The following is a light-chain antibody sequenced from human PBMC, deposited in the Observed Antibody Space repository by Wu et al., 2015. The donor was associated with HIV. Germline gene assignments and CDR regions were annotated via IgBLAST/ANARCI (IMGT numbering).Light chain of an antibody. CDR2: SSS. CDR3: QQHNIWPRT. V-gene: IGKV3-15*01. J-gene: IGKJ1*01. CDR1: QSISSD. Sequence: EIVMTQSPATLSVSPGERATLSCRASQSISSDLAWYQQKPGQAPRLLIYSSSIRATGVPARFSGSGSGTEFTLTISSMQSEDFVVYYCQQHNIWPRTFGQGTKVEI.